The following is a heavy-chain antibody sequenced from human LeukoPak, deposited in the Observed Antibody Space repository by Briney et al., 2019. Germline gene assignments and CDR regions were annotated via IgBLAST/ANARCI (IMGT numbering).Heavy chain of an antibody. CDR2: IYYSGST. CDR3: ARDYYYGMDV. V-gene: IGHV4-59*01. CDR1: GGSISSYY. J-gene: IGHJ6*02. Sequence: SETLSLTCTVSGGSISSYYWSWIRQPPGKGLEWIGYIYYSGSTNYNPSLKSRVTISVDTSKNQFPLKLSSVTAADTAVYYCARDYYYGMDVWGQGTTVTVSS.